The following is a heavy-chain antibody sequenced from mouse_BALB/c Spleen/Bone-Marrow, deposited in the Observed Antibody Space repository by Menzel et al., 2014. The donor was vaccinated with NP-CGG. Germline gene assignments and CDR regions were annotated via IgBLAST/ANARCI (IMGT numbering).Heavy chain of an antibody. Sequence: EVKVEESGGGLVKPGGSLKLSCAASGFTFSDYYIYWVRQTPEKRLEWVATXSDGGTYTYYPDTVKGRFTISRDNAKNNLYLQMNGLKSEDTAMYYCVRDGDYRYAYWGQGTLVTVSA. J-gene: IGHJ3*01. D-gene: IGHD2-14*01. V-gene: IGHV5-4*02. CDR1: GFTFSDYY. CDR3: VRDGDYRYAY. CDR2: XSDGGTYT.